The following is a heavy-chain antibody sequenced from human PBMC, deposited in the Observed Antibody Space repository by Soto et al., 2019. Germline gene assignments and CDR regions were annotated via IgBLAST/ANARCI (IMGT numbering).Heavy chain of an antibody. V-gene: IGHV3-23*01. Sequence: ELQLLESGGGLVQPGGSLRLSCAASGFTFSNYAMSWVRQAPGKGLEWVSSIGGTGSDTYYADSVRGRFTISRDNSKNPLYWKLKSLETEDTAIYFWAKDAVAYTGEGDWFPPWGQGTLVIFSS. J-gene: IGHJ5*02. D-gene: IGHD3-16*01. CDR3: AKDAVAYTGEGDWFPP. CDR2: IGGTGSDT. CDR1: GFTFSNYA.